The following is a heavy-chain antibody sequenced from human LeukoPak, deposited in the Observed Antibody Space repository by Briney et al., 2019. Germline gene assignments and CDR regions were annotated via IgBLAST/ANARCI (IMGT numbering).Heavy chain of an antibody. CDR3: ARADSYGYLGYYYYGMDV. J-gene: IGHJ6*02. V-gene: IGHV3-33*01. Sequence: GRSLRLSCAASGFTFSSYGMHWVRQAPGKGLEWVAVIWYDGSNKYYADSVKGRFTISRDNSKNTLYLQMNSLRAEDTAVYYCARADSYGYLGYYYYGMDVWGQGTTVTVSS. CDR1: GFTFSSYG. CDR2: IWYDGSNK. D-gene: IGHD5-18*01.